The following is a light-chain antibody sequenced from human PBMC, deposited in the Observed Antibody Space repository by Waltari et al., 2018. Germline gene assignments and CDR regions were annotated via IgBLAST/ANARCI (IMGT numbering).Light chain of an antibody. J-gene: IGKJ1*01. Sequence: EIVMTQSPATLSVSPGEAATLSCRASRAIANNLAWYQQKPGQALRLLIYAASTLQSGVPSRFSGSGSGTDFTFTISSLQLEDFATYYCQQSYDTPRTFGQGTKVEVK. CDR2: AAS. CDR1: RAIANN. CDR3: QQSYDTPRT. V-gene: IGKV3-15*01.